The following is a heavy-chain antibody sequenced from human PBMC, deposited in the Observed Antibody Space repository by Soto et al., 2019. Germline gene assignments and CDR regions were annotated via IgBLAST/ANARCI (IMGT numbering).Heavy chain of an antibody. CDR2: LVPVLGTS. CDR3: ARDSPGGGYYYGMDV. CDR1: GGSFSSYA. Sequence: QGQLEQSGAEVRKPGSSVKVSCKASGGSFSSYAISWVRQAPGQGLEWMGGLVPVLGTSNSAQKFQGRVAFSTDDSTATAYMELRSLRSEDTAVYYCARDSPGGGYYYGMDVWGQGTTVIVSS. V-gene: IGHV1-69*01. J-gene: IGHJ6*02. D-gene: IGHD2-15*01.